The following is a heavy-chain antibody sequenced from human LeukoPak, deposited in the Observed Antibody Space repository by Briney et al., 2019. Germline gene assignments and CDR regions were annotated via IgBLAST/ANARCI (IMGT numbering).Heavy chain of an antibody. Sequence: GGSLRLSCAASGFTFSSYGMHWVRQAPGKGLEWVAVIWYDGSNKYYADSVKGRFTISRDNAKNSLYLQMNSLRAEDTAVYYCARDGNVVVPAALDPWGQGTLVTVSS. CDR3: ARDGNVVVPAALDP. J-gene: IGHJ5*02. CDR1: GFTFSSYG. D-gene: IGHD2-2*01. CDR2: IWYDGSNK. V-gene: IGHV3-33*01.